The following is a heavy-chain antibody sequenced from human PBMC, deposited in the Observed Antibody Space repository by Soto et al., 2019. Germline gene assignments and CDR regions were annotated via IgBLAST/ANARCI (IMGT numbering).Heavy chain of an antibody. CDR1: GFTFSSYG. CDR2: ISYDGSNK. D-gene: IGHD3-10*01. Sequence: QVQLVESGGGVVQPGRSLRLSCAASGFTFSSYGMHWVRQAPGKGLEWVAVISYDGSNKDYAESVKGRFTISRDNSKNPLYLQMNRLRAGVTAGYYCAKDLGSGSSHYCGMAVWGQGTTVPVSS. V-gene: IGHV3-30*18. J-gene: IGHJ6*02. CDR3: AKDLGSGSSHYCGMAV.